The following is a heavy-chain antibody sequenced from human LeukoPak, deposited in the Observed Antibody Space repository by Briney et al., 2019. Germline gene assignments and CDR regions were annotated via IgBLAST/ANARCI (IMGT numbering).Heavy chain of an antibody. CDR2: IYYSGST. CDR1: GGSISSYY. V-gene: IGHV4-59*08. Sequence: SETLSLTCTVSGGSISSYYWSWIRQPPGKGLEWIGYIYYSGSTNYNPSLKSRVTISGDTSKNQFSLKLSSVTAADTAVYYCAGTPLQGSFDYWGQGTLVTVSS. J-gene: IGHJ4*02. D-gene: IGHD1-1*01. CDR3: AGTPLQGSFDY.